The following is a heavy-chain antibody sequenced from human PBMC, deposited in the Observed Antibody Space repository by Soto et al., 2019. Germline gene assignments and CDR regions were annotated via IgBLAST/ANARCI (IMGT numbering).Heavy chain of an antibody. CDR1: GGSFSGYY. Sequence: QVQLQQWGAGLLKPSETLSLTCAVYGGSFSGYYGSWIRQPPGKGLEWIGEINHSGSTNYNPSLKRRVTISVDTSKNQFSLELGSVTAADTAVYYCARRSAAGPWGQGTLVTVSS. D-gene: IGHD6-25*01. V-gene: IGHV4-34*01. J-gene: IGHJ5*02. CDR2: INHSGST. CDR3: ARRSAAGP.